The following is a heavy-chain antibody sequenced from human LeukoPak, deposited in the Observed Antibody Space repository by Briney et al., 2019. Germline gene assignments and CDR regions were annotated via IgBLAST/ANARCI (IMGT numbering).Heavy chain of an antibody. D-gene: IGHD2-2*01. J-gene: IGHJ3*02. CDR1: GYTFTGYY. CDR3: AREVDQPLKMEDDAFDI. CDR2: INPNSGGT. Sequence: ASVKVSCKASGYTFTGYYMHWVRQAPGQGLEWMGRINPNSGGTNYAQKFQGRVTMTRGTSISTAYMELSRLRSDDTAVYYCAREVDQPLKMEDDAFDIWGQGTMVTVSS. V-gene: IGHV1-2*06.